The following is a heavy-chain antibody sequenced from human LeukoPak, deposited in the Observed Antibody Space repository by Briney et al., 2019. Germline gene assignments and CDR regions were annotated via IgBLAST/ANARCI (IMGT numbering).Heavy chain of an antibody. CDR1: SGSISSYY. J-gene: IGHJ3*02. CDR2: IYTSGST. D-gene: IGHD1-26*01. Sequence: SETLSLTCTVSSGSISSYYWSWIRQPAGKGLEWIGRIYTSGSTNYNPSLKSRVTMSVDTSRNQFSLKLSSATAADTAVYYCARVAWELYDAFDIWGQGTLVTVSS. CDR3: ARVAWELYDAFDI. V-gene: IGHV4-4*07.